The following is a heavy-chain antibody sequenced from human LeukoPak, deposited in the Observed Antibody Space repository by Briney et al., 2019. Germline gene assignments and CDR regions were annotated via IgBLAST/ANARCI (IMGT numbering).Heavy chain of an antibody. Sequence: SETLSLTCTVSGGSISSYYWGWIRQPPGKGLKWIGNIFYSGSTYYSPSLRSRVTISLDTSRNQFSLKLNSVTAADTAVYYCAKSNGYGLVDIWGQGTMVTVSS. D-gene: IGHD3-10*01. CDR2: IFYSGST. CDR3: AKSNGYGLVDI. CDR1: GGSISSYY. J-gene: IGHJ3*02. V-gene: IGHV4-39*07.